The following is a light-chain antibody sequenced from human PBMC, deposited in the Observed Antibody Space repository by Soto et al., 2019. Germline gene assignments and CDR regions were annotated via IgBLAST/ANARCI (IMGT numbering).Light chain of an antibody. J-gene: IGKJ1*01. V-gene: IGKV3-20*01. CDR2: GAS. Sequence: EIVLTQSPATLSLSPGERATLSCRASQSVSRHLAWYQQKPGQAPRLLIYGASNRATGIPDRFSGSGSGTDFTLTISRLEPEDFAVYYCQQYDSSGTFGQGTKVDIK. CDR1: QSVSRH. CDR3: QQYDSSGT.